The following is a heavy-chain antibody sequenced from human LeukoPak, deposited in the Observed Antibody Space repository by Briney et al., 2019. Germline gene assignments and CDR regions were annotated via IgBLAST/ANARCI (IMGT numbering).Heavy chain of an antibody. CDR2: INPNSGGT. D-gene: IGHD4-17*01. Sequence: ASVKVSCKASGYTFTGYYMHWVRQAPGQGLEWMGWINPNSGGTNYAQQFQGRVTMTRDTSISTAYMELSRLRSDDTAVYYCARDFDYGGNSGAFDIWGQGTMVTVSS. V-gene: IGHV1-2*02. J-gene: IGHJ3*02. CDR1: GYTFTGYY. CDR3: ARDFDYGGNSGAFDI.